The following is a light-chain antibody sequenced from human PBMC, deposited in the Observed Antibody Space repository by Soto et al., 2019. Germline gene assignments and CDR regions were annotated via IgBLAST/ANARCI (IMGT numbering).Light chain of an antibody. CDR1: GSNIGAGYD. CDR2: ANT. CDR3: QSYDTSLSGYV. V-gene: IGLV1-40*01. Sequence: QSVLTQPPSVSGAPGQRVTISCTGSGSNIGAGYDIHWYQQVPGTAPKPLIYANTNRASGVPDRFSGSKSGTSASLAITGLQAEDEADYYCQSYDTSLSGYVFGPGTRSPS. J-gene: IGLJ1*01.